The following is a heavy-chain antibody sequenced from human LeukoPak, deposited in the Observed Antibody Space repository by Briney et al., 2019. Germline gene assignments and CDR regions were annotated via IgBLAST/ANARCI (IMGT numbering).Heavy chain of an antibody. CDR2: IRSKANNYAT. J-gene: IGHJ4*02. V-gene: IGHV3-73*01. CDR1: ALTFSGSA. Sequence: QPGGSLRLSCAASALTFSGSAMHWVRQASGKGLEWVGRIRSKANNYATAYAASVKGRFTVSRDDSKNTAYLQMNSLKTEDTAVYYCTRFYDFGLDYWGQGTLVTVSS. D-gene: IGHD3-3*01. CDR3: TRFYDFGLDY.